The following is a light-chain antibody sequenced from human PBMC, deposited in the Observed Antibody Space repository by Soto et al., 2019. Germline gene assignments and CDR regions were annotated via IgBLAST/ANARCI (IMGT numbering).Light chain of an antibody. V-gene: IGKV3-15*01. J-gene: IGKJ1*01. Sequence: EIVMTQSPATLSVSPGERATLSCRASQSVSSNLAWYQQKPGQAPRLLIYGASTRATGIPAGFSGSGSGTELTLTISSLQSEDFSVYYCQQYNNWPPWTVGQGTKVEIK. CDR2: GAS. CDR1: QSVSSN. CDR3: QQYNNWPPWT.